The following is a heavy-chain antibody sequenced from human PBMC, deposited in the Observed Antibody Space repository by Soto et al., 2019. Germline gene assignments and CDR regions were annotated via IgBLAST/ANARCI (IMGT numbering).Heavy chain of an antibody. CDR3: ARTVYYYGSGSYRVDYYYYYYMDV. Sequence: ASETLSLTCTVSGGSISSSSYYWGWVRQPPGRGREWIGSIYYSGGTYYNPSLKSRVTISVDTSKNQFSLKLSSVTAADTAVYYCARTVYYYGSGSYRVDYYYYYYMDVWGKGTTVT. J-gene: IGHJ6*03. CDR1: GGSISSSSYY. V-gene: IGHV4-39*01. CDR2: IYYSGGT. D-gene: IGHD3-10*01.